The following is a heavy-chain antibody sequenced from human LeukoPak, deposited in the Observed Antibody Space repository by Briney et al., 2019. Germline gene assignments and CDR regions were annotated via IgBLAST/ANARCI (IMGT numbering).Heavy chain of an antibody. CDR1: GFIFNNYA. CDR3: AKDNRRHYTSGPNPDSLH. J-gene: IGHJ4*02. D-gene: IGHD6-19*01. V-gene: IGHV3-9*01. Sequence: GGSLRLSCAGSGFIFNNYAMHWVRQPPGKGLEWVSGISWNSGTIDYAGSVRGRFTISRDNAKNSLYLQMDSLRVEDTAFYYCAKDNRRHYTSGPNPDSLHWGQGALVTVSS. CDR2: ISWNSGTI.